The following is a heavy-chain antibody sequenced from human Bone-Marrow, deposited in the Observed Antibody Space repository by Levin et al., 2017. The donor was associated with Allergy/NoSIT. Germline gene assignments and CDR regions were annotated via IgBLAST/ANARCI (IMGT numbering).Heavy chain of an antibody. V-gene: IGHV3-23*01. J-gene: IGHJ4*02. CDR2: ISGSGGST. CDR1: GFTFSSYA. Sequence: QPGGSLRLSCAASGFTFSSYAMSWVRQAPGKGLEWVSAISGSGGSTYYADSVKGRFTISRDNSKNTLYLQMNSLRAEDTAVYYCAKQPPPPDYGDYDQEVYYFDYWGQGTLVTVSS. CDR3: AKQPPPPDYGDYDQEVYYFDY. D-gene: IGHD4-17*01.